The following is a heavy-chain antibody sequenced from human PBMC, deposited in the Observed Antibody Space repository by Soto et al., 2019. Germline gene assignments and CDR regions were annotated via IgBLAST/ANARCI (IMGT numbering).Heavy chain of an antibody. CDR3: ARDFPQTGTTYKIFDY. Sequence: ASVKVSCKASGYTFTSYGMRWVRQAPGQGLEWMGWISAYNGNTNYAQKLQGRVTMTTDTSTSTAYMELRSLRSDDTAVYYCARDFPQTGTTYKIFDYWGQGTLVTVSS. CDR2: ISAYNGNT. D-gene: IGHD1-1*01. V-gene: IGHV1-18*01. J-gene: IGHJ4*02. CDR1: GYTFTSYG.